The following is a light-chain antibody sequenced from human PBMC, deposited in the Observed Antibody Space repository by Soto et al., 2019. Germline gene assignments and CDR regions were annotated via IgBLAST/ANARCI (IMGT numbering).Light chain of an antibody. CDR3: AAWDDSLSVWV. Sequence: QSVLTQPPSASGTPGQRATISCSGSSSNIGSNYVYWYQQFPGMAPKLLIYRNNQRPSGVPDRFSGSKSGTSASLAISGLRSEDEADYYCAAWDDSLSVWVFGGGTKLTVL. V-gene: IGLV1-47*01. CDR1: SSNIGSNY. CDR2: RNN. J-gene: IGLJ3*02.